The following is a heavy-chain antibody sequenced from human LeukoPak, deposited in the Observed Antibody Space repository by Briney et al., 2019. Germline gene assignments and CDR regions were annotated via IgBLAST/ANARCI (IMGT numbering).Heavy chain of an antibody. Sequence: PSETLSLTCTVSGDSISSSVYYWDWIRQPPGKGLEWIATISYSGTTYYNPSLKSRVTISVDTSKNQFSLKLRSVTAADTAVYYCARMCSSGDCFSAGADYWGQGTLVPVSS. CDR3: ARMCSSGDCFSAGADY. CDR2: ISYSGTT. J-gene: IGHJ4*02. D-gene: IGHD2-21*02. CDR1: GDSISSSVYY. V-gene: IGHV4-39*01.